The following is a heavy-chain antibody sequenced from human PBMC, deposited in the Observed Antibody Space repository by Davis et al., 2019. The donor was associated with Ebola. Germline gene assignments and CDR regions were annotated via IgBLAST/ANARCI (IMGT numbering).Heavy chain of an antibody. D-gene: IGHD2-15*01. CDR3: AIPDCSGANCYSVYIKN. Sequence: PGGSLRLSCAASGFNFRSYGMHWVRQAPDKGLEWVAVIWYDGSRKYYGDSVKGRFTISTDNSNNLLYLQMNSLRAEDTAVYYCAIPDCSGANCYSVYIKNWGQGTLVTVSS. J-gene: IGHJ4*02. V-gene: IGHV3-33*01. CDR2: IWYDGSRK. CDR1: GFNFRSYG.